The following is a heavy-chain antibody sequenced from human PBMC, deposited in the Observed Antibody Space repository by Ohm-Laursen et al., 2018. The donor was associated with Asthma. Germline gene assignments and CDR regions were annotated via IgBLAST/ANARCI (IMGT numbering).Heavy chain of an antibody. CDR2: IYYSGST. CDR3: ARDPGLAAATFDI. V-gene: IGHV4-30-4*01. D-gene: IGHD6-25*01. Sequence: SQTLSLTCTVSGGSISSGDYYWSWIRQPPGKGLEWIGYIYYSGSTYYNPSLKSRVTISVDTSKNQFSLKLSSATAADTAVYYCARDPGLAAATFDIWGQGTMVTVSS. CDR1: GGSISSGDYY. J-gene: IGHJ3*02.